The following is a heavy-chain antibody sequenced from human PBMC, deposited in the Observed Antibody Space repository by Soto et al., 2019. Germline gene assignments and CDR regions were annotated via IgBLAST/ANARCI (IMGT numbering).Heavy chain of an antibody. Sequence: QVQLVQSGAEVKRPGASVKVSCKASGYTFTSYGISWVRQAPGQGLEWRGWISTYNGDTNYAQNFQGRVTMTTDTSTTTVHMELRSLRSDDTAVYYCAREERGSGWYFPWHFDLWGRGTLVTVSS. D-gene: IGHD6-19*01. CDR2: ISTYNGDT. CDR3: AREERGSGWYFPWHFDL. V-gene: IGHV1-18*01. CDR1: GYTFTSYG. J-gene: IGHJ2*01.